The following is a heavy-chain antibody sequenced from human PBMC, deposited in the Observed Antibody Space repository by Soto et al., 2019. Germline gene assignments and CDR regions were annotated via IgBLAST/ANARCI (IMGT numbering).Heavy chain of an antibody. CDR1: GFTFSSYS. J-gene: IGHJ6*02. Sequence: PGGSLRLSCAASGFTFSSYSMNWVRQPPGKGLEWIGEINHSGSTNYNPSLKSRVTISVDTSKNQFSLKLSSVTAADTAVYYCARDYSSSWYYYYYYGMDVWGQGTTVTVSS. D-gene: IGHD6-13*01. V-gene: IGHV4-34*01. CDR2: INHSGST. CDR3: ARDYSSSWYYYYYYGMDV.